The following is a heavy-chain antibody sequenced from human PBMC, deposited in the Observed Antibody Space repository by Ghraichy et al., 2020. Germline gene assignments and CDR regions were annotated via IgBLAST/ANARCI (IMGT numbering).Heavy chain of an antibody. V-gene: IGHV3-23*01. J-gene: IGHJ4*02. D-gene: IGHD3-10*01. Sequence: GGSLRLSCAASGFTFSSYAMSWVRQAPGKGLEWVSAISGSGGSTYYADSVKGRFTISRDNSKNTLYLQMNSLRAEDTAVYYCAKTRPLWHGSGIHFDYWGQGTLVTVSS. CDR1: GFTFSSYA. CDR3: AKTRPLWHGSGIHFDY. CDR2: ISGSGGST.